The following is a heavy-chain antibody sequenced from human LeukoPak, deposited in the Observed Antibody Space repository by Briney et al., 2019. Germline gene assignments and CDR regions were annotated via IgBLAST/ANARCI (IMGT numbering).Heavy chain of an antibody. CDR1: GYSYTNYW. CDR3: ARQPRGTVAFDY. D-gene: IGHD4-23*01. J-gene: IGHJ4*02. CDR2: IDPSDSYI. V-gene: IGHV5-10-1*01. Sequence: GESLRISCKGSGYSYTNYWISWVRQMPGKGLEWMGRIDPSDSYINHSPSFQGHVSISADKSVSTAYLQWSSLKASDSAMYYCARQPRGTVAFDYWGQGTLVTVSS.